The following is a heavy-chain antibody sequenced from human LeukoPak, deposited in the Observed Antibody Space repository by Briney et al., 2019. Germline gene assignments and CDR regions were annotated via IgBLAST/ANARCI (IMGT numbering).Heavy chain of an antibody. CDR2: INHSGST. CDR1: GGSFSGYY. D-gene: IGHD3-10*01. CDR3: ARLPGMVRGVIED. V-gene: IGHV4-34*01. Sequence: SETLSLTCAVYGGSFSGYYWSWIRQPPGKGLEWIGEINHSGSTNYNPSLKSRVTISVDTSKNQFSLKLSSVTAADTAVYYCARLPGMVRGVIEDWGQGTLVTVSS. J-gene: IGHJ4*02.